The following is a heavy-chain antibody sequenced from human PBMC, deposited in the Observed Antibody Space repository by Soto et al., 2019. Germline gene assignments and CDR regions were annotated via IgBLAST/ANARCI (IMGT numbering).Heavy chain of an antibody. D-gene: IGHD3-9*01. CDR2: MNPNSGNT. V-gene: IGHV1-8*01. J-gene: IGHJ4*02. CDR3: ARGLRYFDWSFAGESYFDY. Sequence: ASVKVSCKASGYTFTSYDINWVRQATGQGLEWMGWMNPNSGNTGYAQKFQGRVTMTRNTSISTAYMELSSLRSEDTAVYYCARGLRYFDWSFAGESYFDYWGQGTLVTVSS. CDR1: GYTFTSYD.